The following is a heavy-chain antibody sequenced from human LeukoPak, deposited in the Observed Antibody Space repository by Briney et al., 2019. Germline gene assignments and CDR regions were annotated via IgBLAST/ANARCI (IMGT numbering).Heavy chain of an antibody. CDR1: GGSSSGYY. CDR3: ARGYGSGSYFVY. V-gene: IGHV4-34*01. Sequence: SETLSLTCAVYGGSSSGYYWSWIRQPPGKGLEWIGEINKSGDTNQNPSLKSRVTISIDTSKNQFSLKLSSVTAADTAVYYCARGYGSGSYFVYWGQGTLVTVSS. CDR2: INKSGDT. J-gene: IGHJ4*02. D-gene: IGHD3-10*01.